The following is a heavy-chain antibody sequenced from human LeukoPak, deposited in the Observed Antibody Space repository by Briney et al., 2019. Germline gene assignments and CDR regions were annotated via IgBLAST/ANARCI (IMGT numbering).Heavy chain of an antibody. CDR3: AREQSRVRTPGFDY. J-gene: IGHJ4*02. CDR2: IIPIFGTT. CDR1: GGTFSNYA. Sequence: ASVKVSCKASGGTFSNYAINWVRQAPGQGLEWMGGIIPIFGTTNHAQKFQGRVRITADKSTSTAYMELSSLRSEDMAVYYCAREQSRVRTPGFDYWGQGTLVTVSS. V-gene: IGHV1-69*06.